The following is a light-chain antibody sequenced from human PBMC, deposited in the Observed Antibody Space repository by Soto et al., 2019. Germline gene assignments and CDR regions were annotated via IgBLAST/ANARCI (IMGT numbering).Light chain of an antibody. CDR3: QQYNIWPPLP. CDR2: GAS. Sequence: EIVMTQSPATLSVSPGERATLSCRASQSVSSNLAWYQQKPGQAPRLLIYGASTRPTGITARFSGSGSGTEFTLTISSLQSEDFALYYCQQYNIWPPLPFGGGTKVEIK. CDR1: QSVSSN. V-gene: IGKV3-15*01. J-gene: IGKJ4*01.